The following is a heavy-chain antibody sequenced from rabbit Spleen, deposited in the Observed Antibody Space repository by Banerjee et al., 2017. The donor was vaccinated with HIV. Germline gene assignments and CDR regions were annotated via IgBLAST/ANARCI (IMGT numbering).Heavy chain of an antibody. CDR1: GFSFSSNW. Sequence: QSLEESGGGLVKPGGTLTLTCTASGFSFSSNWICWVIQAPGKGWEWIACINTNNGDTDYANWPKGRFTISKTSSTTVTLQMTSLTAADTATYFCTRNYVNAIDPWCQGTLVTVS. V-gene: IGHV1S40*01. J-gene: IGHJ2*01. CDR2: INTNNGDT. D-gene: IGHD1-1*01. CDR3: TRNYVNAIDP.